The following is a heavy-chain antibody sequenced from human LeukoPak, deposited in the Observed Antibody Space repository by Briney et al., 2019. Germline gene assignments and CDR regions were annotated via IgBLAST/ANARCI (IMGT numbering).Heavy chain of an antibody. Sequence: GGSLRLSCAASGFTVSSNEMSWVRQAPGKGLEWVSSISGGSTYYADSRKGRFTISRDNSKNTLHLQMNSLRAEDTAVYYSVKETGDLGQGGFEIWGQGTTVTVS. CDR3: VKETGDLGQGGFEI. D-gene: IGHD7-27*01. V-gene: IGHV3-38-3*01. J-gene: IGHJ3*02. CDR2: ISGGST. CDR1: GFTVSSNE.